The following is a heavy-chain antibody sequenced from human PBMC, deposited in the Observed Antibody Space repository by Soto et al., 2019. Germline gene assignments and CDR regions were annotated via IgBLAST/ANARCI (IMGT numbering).Heavy chain of an antibody. CDR1: GGTFSSYG. J-gene: IGHJ6*02. V-gene: IGHV1-69*13. Sequence: SVKVSCKASGGTFSSYGISWVRQAPGQGLEWMGGIIPIFGTADYAQKFQGRVTITADESTSTAYMELSSLRSEDTAVYYCASHSSLRGYCISTSCYGYYYGMDVWGQGTTVTVSS. CDR2: IIPIFGTA. CDR3: ASHSSLRGYCISTSCYGYYYGMDV. D-gene: IGHD2-2*01.